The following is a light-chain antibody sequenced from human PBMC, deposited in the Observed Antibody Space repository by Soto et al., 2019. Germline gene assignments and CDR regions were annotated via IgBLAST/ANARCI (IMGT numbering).Light chain of an antibody. V-gene: IGKV1-5*01. CDR2: DVS. CDR3: QQYGSSPT. J-gene: IGKJ5*01. CDR1: QTINNR. Sequence: DIQMTQSPSTLSASVGDRVTIPCRASQTINNRLAWYQQKPGKAPKLLIYDVSTLESGVPSRFSGSGSGTEFTLTIGRLEPEDFAVYYCQQYGSSPTFGEGTRLEIK.